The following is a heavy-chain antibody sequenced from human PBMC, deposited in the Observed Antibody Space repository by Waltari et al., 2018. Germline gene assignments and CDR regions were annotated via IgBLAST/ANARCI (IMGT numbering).Heavy chain of an antibody. J-gene: IGHJ4*02. CDR2: ISGNGAST. V-gene: IGHV3-11*01. Sequence: QVQLVESGGGLVKPGGSMRRSCTISGFRFSAGSMTWIRQAPGKGLEWVAYISGNGASTVYADSVKGRFSISRVNAKNSLYLQMNSLRADDTAVYFCAREASGWTPHFDNWGQGTLVTVSS. D-gene: IGHD6-19*01. CDR1: GFRFSAGS. CDR3: AREASGWTPHFDN.